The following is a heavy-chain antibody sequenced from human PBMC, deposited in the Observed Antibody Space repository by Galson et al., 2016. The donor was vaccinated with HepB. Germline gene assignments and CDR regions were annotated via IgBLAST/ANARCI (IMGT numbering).Heavy chain of an antibody. V-gene: IGHV5-51*03. CDR1: GYRYPNYW. CDR2: IYFRDSNT. Sequence: SGAEVKKPGESLKISCKASGYRYPNYWIGWVRQMPGKGLEWMGIIYFRDSNTKYSPSFQGHVTISADQSISTAYLQWSSLRASDTAMYYWAVATDGTTWFDPWGQGTLVTV. CDR3: AVATDGTTWFDP. D-gene: IGHD1-1*01. J-gene: IGHJ5*02.